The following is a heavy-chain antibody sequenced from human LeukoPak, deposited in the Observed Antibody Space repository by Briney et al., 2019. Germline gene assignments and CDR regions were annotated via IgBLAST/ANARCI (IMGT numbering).Heavy chain of an antibody. Sequence: GGSLRLSCAASGFTFSSYSMNWVRQAPGKGLEWVSSISSSSDYIYYADSLKGRFTISRDNAKNSLYLQMNSLRAEDTAVYYCAREEGGAGLYGFDIWGQGTMVTVSS. CDR2: ISSSSDYI. CDR1: GFTFSSYS. V-gene: IGHV3-21*01. D-gene: IGHD1-26*01. J-gene: IGHJ3*02. CDR3: AREEGGAGLYGFDI.